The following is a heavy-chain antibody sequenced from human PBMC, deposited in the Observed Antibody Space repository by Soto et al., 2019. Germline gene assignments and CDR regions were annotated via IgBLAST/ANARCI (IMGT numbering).Heavy chain of an antibody. CDR2: ISGSGGST. D-gene: IGHD3-3*01. J-gene: IGHJ5*02. CDR3: AKVERSWYYDFWSGYYNH. V-gene: IGHV3-23*01. Sequence: GGSLRLSCAASGFTFSSYAMSWVRQAPGKGLEWVSAISGSGGSTYYADSVNGRFTISRDNSKNTLYLQMNSLRAEDTAVYYCAKVERSWYYDFWSGYYNHWGQGTLVTVSS. CDR1: GFTFSSYA.